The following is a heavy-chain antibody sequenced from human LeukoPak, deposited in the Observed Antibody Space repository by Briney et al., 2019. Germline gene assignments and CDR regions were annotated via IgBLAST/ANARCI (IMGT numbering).Heavy chain of an antibody. D-gene: IGHD6-19*01. Sequence: GASVKVSCKASGYTSTGYYMHWVRQAPGQGLEWMGWINPNSGGTNYAQKFQGRVTMTRDTSITTAYMELSRLRSDDTAVYYCARAAYSSGWYEGYWGQGTLVTVSS. V-gene: IGHV1-2*02. CDR1: GYTSTGYY. CDR2: INPNSGGT. CDR3: ARAAYSSGWYEGY. J-gene: IGHJ4*02.